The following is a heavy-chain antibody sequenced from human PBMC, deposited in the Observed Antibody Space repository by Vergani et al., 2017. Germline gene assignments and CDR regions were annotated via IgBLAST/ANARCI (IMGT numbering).Heavy chain of an antibody. J-gene: IGHJ4*02. V-gene: IGHV4-31*03. D-gene: IGHD2-15*01. CDR3: ARTACSGGSCYLDY. Sequence: QVQLQESGPGLVKPSQTLSLTCTVSGGSISSGGYYWSWIRQHPGKGLEWIGYISYGGSTYYSPSLKSRVTISVDTFKNQFSVKLSSVTAADTAVYYCARTACSGGSCYLDYWGQGTLVTVSS. CDR1: GGSISSGGYY. CDR2: ISYGGST.